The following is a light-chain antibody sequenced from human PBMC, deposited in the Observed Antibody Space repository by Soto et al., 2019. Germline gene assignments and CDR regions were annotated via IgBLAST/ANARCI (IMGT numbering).Light chain of an antibody. CDR2: LGS. Sequence: DIVMTQSPLSLPVTPGEPASISCRSSQSLLHSNGYNYLDWYLQKPGQSPQLLIYLGSNRASGVPDRVSGSGSGTDFTLKISRVEAEDVGVYYCMQALQTPFTFGPGTIVDIK. CDR1: QSLLHSNGYNY. CDR3: MQALQTPFT. V-gene: IGKV2-28*01. J-gene: IGKJ3*01.